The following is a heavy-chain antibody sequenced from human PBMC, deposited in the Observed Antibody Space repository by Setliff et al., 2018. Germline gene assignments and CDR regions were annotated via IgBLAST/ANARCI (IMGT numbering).Heavy chain of an antibody. Sequence: LRFSCAASGFTFSSYAMSWVRQAPGKGLEWVSAISGSGGITYYADSVKGRFNISRDNAKNSLYLQMNSLRVEETAVYYCARVSGSYDVSDSWGQGGLVTVSS. CDR1: GFTFSSYA. CDR2: ISGSGGIT. V-gene: IGHV3-23*01. J-gene: IGHJ4*02. CDR3: ARVSGSYDVSDS. D-gene: IGHD3-3*01.